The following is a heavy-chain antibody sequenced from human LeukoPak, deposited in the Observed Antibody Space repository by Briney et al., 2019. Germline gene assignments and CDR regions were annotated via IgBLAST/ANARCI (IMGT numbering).Heavy chain of an antibody. CDR3: ARSPSLPWFGEFDC. Sequence: ASVKVSCKASGYTFTSYYMHWVRQAPGQGLEWMGIINPSGGSTSYAQKFQGRVTMTRDTSTSTVYMELNSLRAEDTAMYYCARSPSLPWFGEFDCWGQGTVVTVSS. CDR2: INPSGGST. CDR1: GYTFTSYY. J-gene: IGHJ4*02. V-gene: IGHV1-46*01. D-gene: IGHD3-10*01.